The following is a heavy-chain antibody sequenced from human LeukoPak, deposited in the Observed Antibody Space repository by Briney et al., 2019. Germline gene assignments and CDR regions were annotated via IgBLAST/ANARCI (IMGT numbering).Heavy chain of an antibody. D-gene: IGHD3-22*01. V-gene: IGHV4-34*01. Sequence: SETLSLTCAVYGGSFSGYYWSWIRQPPGKGLEWIGEINHSGSTNYNPSLKSRVTISVDTSKNQFSLKLSSATAADTAVYYCARSSTKTYYYDSSGYYNWGQGTLVTVSS. CDR1: GGSFSGYY. CDR3: ARSSTKTYYYDSSGYYN. CDR2: INHSGST. J-gene: IGHJ4*02.